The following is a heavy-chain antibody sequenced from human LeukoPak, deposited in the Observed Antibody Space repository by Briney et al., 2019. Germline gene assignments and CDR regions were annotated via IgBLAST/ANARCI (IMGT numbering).Heavy chain of an antibody. D-gene: IGHD6-19*01. V-gene: IGHV4-4*07. CDR1: GGSISSYY. J-gene: IGHJ4*02. Sequence: SETLSLTCTVSGGSISSYYLSWIRQSAEKGLQWIGRVSAGGTTDYNPSLKSRVTMSVDTSKTQFSLKMTSVTAADTAVYYCSRGGGQWLIPDFDYWGQGLLVIVSS. CDR2: VSAGGTT. CDR3: SRGGGQWLIPDFDY.